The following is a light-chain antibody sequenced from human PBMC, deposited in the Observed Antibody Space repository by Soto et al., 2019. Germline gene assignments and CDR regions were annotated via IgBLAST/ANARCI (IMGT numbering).Light chain of an antibody. CDR1: QSVSNNY. CDR2: TAS. CDR3: QQYGRSPAT. Sequence: IVLTQSPGTPSLSPGERATLSCRASQSVSNNYLAWYQRKPGQTPRLLIYTASSRAAGVPDRFSGSGSGTDFTLTISRLEPGDFAVYYCQQYGRSPATFGQGTNVAIK. V-gene: IGKV3-20*01. J-gene: IGKJ1*01.